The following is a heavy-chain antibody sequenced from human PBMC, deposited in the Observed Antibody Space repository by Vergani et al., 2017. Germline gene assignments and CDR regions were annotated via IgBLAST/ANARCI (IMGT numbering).Heavy chain of an antibody. D-gene: IGHD2-21*01. CDR2: IFPSGNS. CDR3: ARDGGEYDKDALDV. CDR1: GGSITNGGFS. V-gene: IGHV4-30-2*01. Sequence: QVQLQESGPGLVKPSETLSLTCTVSGGSITNGGFSWNWIRQPPGKGPEWIGYIFPSGNSDYNPSLKNRVSISLDKSKNQFSLKLTSVTAADTAVYYCARDGGEYDKDALDVWGQGTKVTVTS. J-gene: IGHJ3*01.